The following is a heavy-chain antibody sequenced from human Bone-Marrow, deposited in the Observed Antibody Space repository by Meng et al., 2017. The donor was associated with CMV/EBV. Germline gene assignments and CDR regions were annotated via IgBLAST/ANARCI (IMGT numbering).Heavy chain of an antibody. CDR3: AREVMATMGVYYYGMDY. J-gene: IGHJ4*02. V-gene: IGHV3-21*01. D-gene: IGHD5-24*01. CDR1: GFTFSSYS. CDR2: ISSSSSYI. Sequence: GESLKISCAASGFTFSSYSMNWVRQAPGKGLEWVSSISSSSSYIYYADSVKGRFTISRDNAKNSLYLQMNSLRAEDTAVYYCAREVMATMGVYYYGMDYWGQGTLVTVSS.